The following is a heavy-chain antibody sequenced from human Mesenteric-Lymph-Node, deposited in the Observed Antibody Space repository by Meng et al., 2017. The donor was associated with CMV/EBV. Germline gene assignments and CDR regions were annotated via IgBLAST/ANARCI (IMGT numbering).Heavy chain of an antibody. CDR1: GGSFSGYY. J-gene: IGHJ5*02. D-gene: IGHD6-6*01. CDR3: ARDFEYSSSSSWLDP. V-gene: IGHV4-34*01. CDR2: FYYSGDT. Sequence: GSLRLSCAVYGGSFSGYYWSWIRQPPGKGLEWIGNFYYSGDTYYNPSLKSRVTISVDTSKNQFSLKLSSVTAADTAVYYCARDFEYSSSSSWLDPWGQGTLVTASS.